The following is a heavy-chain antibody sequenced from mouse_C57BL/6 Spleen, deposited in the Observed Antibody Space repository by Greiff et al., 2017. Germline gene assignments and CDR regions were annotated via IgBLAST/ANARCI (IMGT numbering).Heavy chain of an antibody. V-gene: IGHV5-9-1*02. J-gene: IGHJ2*01. CDR2: ISSGGDYI. CDR1: GFTFSSYA. D-gene: IGHD1-1*01. Sequence: EVMLVESGEGLVKPGGSLKLSCAASGFTFSSYAMSWVRQTPEKRLEWVAYISSGGDYIYYADTVKGRFTISRDNARNTLSLQMISLKSEDTAMYYCTRESTYYYGSRNGYFDYWGQGTTLTVSS. CDR3: TRESTYYYGSRNGYFDY.